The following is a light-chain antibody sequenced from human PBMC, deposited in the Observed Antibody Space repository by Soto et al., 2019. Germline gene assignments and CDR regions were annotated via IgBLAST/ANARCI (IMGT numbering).Light chain of an antibody. J-gene: IGLJ1*01. CDR1: SSNIGAGYD. CDR2: GNS. Sequence: QSVLTQPPSVSGAPGQRVTISCTGSSSNIGAGYDVHWYQQLPGTAPNLLIYGNSNRPSGVPDRFSGSKSGTSASLAITGLQAEDESDYYCQSYDSSLKVFGTGTKLTVL. V-gene: IGLV1-40*01. CDR3: QSYDSSLKV.